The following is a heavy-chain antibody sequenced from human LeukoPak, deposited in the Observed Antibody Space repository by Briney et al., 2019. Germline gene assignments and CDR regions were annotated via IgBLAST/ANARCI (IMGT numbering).Heavy chain of an antibody. D-gene: IGHD3-22*01. V-gene: IGHV1-46*01. CDR1: GYTFASFY. J-gene: IGHJ4*02. CDR3: ARVGYYESSGYYEY. CDR2: INPSAGST. Sequence: ASVKVSCKASGYTFASFYMHWVRQAPGQGLEWMGIINPSAGSTSYAQKFQGRVTMTRDTSTTTVYVELSSLRSEDTAVYYCARVGYYESSGYYEYWGQGTLVTVSS.